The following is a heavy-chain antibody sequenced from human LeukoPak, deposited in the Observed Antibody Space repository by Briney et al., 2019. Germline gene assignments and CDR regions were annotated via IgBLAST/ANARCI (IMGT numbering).Heavy chain of an antibody. CDR2: TYYRSKWYK. CDR1: GVSVSSNSIA. D-gene: IGHD5/OR15-5a*01. V-gene: IGHV6-1*01. CDR3: ARGCLRSGFDY. J-gene: IGHJ4*02. Sequence: SQTLSLTCATSGVSVSSNSIAWIWHTPCQSRGLEWLGRTYYRSKWYKDYAISVKSRITINPDTSKNQFSLQPNSVTPEDTAVYYCARGCLRSGFDYWGQGTLVTVSS.